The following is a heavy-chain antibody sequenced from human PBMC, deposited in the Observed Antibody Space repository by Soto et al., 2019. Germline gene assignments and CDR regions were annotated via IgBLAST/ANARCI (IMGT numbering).Heavy chain of an antibody. D-gene: IGHD1-20*01. CDR3: ARDQGNNWDLDY. V-gene: IGHV3-48*01. Sequence: AGGSQRLSCTASGVNLIKYAMNWVRQVPGKGLEWVPYINNNSGIVYYADSVKGRFTISRDNAKNSLYLQMNSLRVEDTAVYYCARDQGNNWDLDYWGQGTQVTVSS. CDR1: GVNLIKYA. CDR2: INNNSGIV. J-gene: IGHJ4*02.